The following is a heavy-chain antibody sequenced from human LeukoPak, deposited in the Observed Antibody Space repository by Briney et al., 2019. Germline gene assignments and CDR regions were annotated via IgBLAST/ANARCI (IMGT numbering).Heavy chain of an antibody. CDR3: ARDPYGDYGEGDAFDI. V-gene: IGHV4-30-4*08. J-gene: IGHJ3*02. D-gene: IGHD4-17*01. Sequence: SQTLSLTCTVSGGSISSGDYYWSWIRQPPGKGLEWIGYIHYSGSTSYNPSLKSRITIAVDTSKNQFSLKLSSVTAADTAVYYCARDPYGDYGEGDAFDIWGQGTTVTVSS. CDR1: GGSISSGDYY. CDR2: IHYSGST.